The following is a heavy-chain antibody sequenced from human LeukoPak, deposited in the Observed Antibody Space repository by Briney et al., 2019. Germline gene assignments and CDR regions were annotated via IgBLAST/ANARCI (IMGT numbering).Heavy chain of an antibody. Sequence: SVKVSCKASGGTFSSYAISWVRQAPGQGLEWMGGIIPIFGTANYAQKFQGRVTITADESTSTAYMELSSLRSEDTAVYYCARDQTFKGRGYFDYWGQGTLLTVSS. CDR1: GGTFSSYA. CDR3: ARDQTFKGRGYFDY. CDR2: IIPIFGTA. J-gene: IGHJ4*02. V-gene: IGHV1-69*13.